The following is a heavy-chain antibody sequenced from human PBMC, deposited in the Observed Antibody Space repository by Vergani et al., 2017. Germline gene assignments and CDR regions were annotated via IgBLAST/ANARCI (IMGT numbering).Heavy chain of an antibody. V-gene: IGHV1-46*01. CDR3: ARAPGIAAAGTRGYFDY. D-gene: IGHD6-13*01. Sequence: QVQLVQSGAEVKKPGASVKVSCKASGYTFTSYYMHWVRQAPGQGLEWMGIINPSGGSTSYAQKFQGRVTMTRDTSTSTVYMELSSLRSEDTAVYYCARAPGIAAAGTRGYFDYWGQGTLVTVSS. CDR1: GYTFTSYY. CDR2: INPSGGST. J-gene: IGHJ4*02.